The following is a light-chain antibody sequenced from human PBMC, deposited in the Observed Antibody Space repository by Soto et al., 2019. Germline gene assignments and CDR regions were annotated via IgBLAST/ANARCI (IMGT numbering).Light chain of an antibody. CDR1: QDLANS. J-gene: IGKJ3*01. CDR3: QKSSGAPFT. V-gene: IGKV1-27*01. Sequence: DFRMTQSPASMSASIGDRVTITCRASQDLANSLAWYQQKPGKVPALLLYAAVTLHSGVPSRFSGSGSGTEFSLTINNLQPEDVATYYCQKSSGAPFTFGPGT. CDR2: AAV.